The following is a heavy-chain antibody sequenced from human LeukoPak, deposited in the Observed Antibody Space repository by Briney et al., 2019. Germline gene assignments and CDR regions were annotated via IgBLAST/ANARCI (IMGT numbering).Heavy chain of an antibody. V-gene: IGHV4-31*03. CDR3: ARDWNGGPTDP. D-gene: IGHD3-3*01. J-gene: IGHJ5*02. Sequence: SETLSLTCTVSGGSISSGDYYWTWIRQHPGKGLEWIGYVYHGGSHYNPSLKRRATISADASKNQFSLRLSSVTAADMAAYYCARDWNGGPTDPWGQGILVTVSS. CDR2: VYHGGS. CDR1: GGSISSGDYY.